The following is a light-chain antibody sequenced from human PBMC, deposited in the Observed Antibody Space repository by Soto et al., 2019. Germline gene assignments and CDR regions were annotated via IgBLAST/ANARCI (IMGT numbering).Light chain of an antibody. CDR3: QQYYSYPHT. Sequence: AIRMTQSTSSLSASTGDRVTITCRASQGISSYLAWYQQKPGKAPKLLIYAASTLQSGVPSRFSGSGSGTDFTLTISCLQSEDFATYYCQQYYSYPHTFGQGTKVDI. V-gene: IGKV1-8*01. CDR1: QGISSY. J-gene: IGKJ1*01. CDR2: AAS.